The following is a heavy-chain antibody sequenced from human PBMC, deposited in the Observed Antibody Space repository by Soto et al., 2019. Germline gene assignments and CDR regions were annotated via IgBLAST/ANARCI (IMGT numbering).Heavy chain of an antibody. Sequence: GGSLRLSCAASGFTFSSYAMSWVRQAPGKGLEWVSAISGSGSSTYYADSVKSRFTISRNNSKNTLYLQMNRLRAEDTAVYYGAKDPKQQGLVENFDYWGQGTLVTVSS. J-gene: IGHJ4*02. CDR1: GFTFSSYA. V-gene: IGHV3-23*01. D-gene: IGHD6-19*01. CDR3: AKDPKQQGLVENFDY. CDR2: ISGSGSST.